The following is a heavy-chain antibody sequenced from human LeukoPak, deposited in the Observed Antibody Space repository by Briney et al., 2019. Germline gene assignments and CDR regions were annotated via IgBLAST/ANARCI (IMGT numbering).Heavy chain of an antibody. V-gene: IGHV3-7*01. Sequence: GESLRLSCAASGFTFSSSWMSWVRQAPGKGLEWVANIKQDGSEEYYVDSVKGRFTISRDNARNSLYLQMNSLRAEDTAVYYCVEGSHFDYWGQGTLVTVSP. CDR2: IKQDGSEE. CDR3: VEGSHFDY. J-gene: IGHJ4*02. CDR1: GFTFSSSW.